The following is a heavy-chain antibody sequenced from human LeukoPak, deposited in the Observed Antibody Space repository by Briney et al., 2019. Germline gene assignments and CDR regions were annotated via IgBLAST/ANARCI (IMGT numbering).Heavy chain of an antibody. CDR3: ARAPTVLVGYCSSSSCQADY. CDR2: ISGDSRYI. Sequence: GGSLRLSCAASGFTFSSSGMHWIRQAPGKGLEWVSAISGDSRYIYYADSVRGRFTISRDNAENSLYLQMNSLRVEDTAVYYCARAPTVLVGYCSSSSCQADYWGQGTLVTVSS. CDR1: GFTFSSSG. D-gene: IGHD2-2*01. V-gene: IGHV3-21*01. J-gene: IGHJ4*02.